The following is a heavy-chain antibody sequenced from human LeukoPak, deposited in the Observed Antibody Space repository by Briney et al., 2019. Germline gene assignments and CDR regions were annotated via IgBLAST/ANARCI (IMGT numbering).Heavy chain of an antibody. CDR2: IYYSGST. J-gene: IGHJ4*02. Sequence: SETLSLTCTVSGGSISSYYWSWIRQPPGKGLEWIAYIYYSGSTNYNPSLKSRVTISVDTSKNQFSLKLSSVTAADTAVYYCARGRYSYGIPLFFDYWGQGTLVTVSS. CDR3: ARGRYSYGIPLFFDY. CDR1: GGSISSYY. V-gene: IGHV4-59*01. D-gene: IGHD5-18*01.